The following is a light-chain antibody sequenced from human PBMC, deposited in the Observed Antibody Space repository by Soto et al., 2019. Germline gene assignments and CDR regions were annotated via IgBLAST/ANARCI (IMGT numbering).Light chain of an antibody. J-gene: IGLJ1*01. CDR3: AAWDYSLNAL. Sequence: QSLLTQPPSASWTPGQSVTISCSGSSSNIGDNPVNWYRHLPGAAPTLLIYLNDQRPSGVPDRFSGSKSGTSASLVISGLQPGDEADYYCAAWDYSLNALFGTGTKVTVL. CDR1: SSNIGDNP. V-gene: IGLV1-44*01. CDR2: LND.